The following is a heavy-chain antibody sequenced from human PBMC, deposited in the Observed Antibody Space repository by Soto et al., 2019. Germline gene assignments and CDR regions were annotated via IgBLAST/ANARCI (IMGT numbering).Heavy chain of an antibody. D-gene: IGHD3-3*02. CDR2: IGGGDDI. CDR3: AKDSISYNGIYDAFDV. V-gene: IGHV3-23*01. CDR1: GFTFSNYA. Sequence: GGSLRLSCEASGFTFSNYAMAWVRQTPGEGPEWVSTIGGGDDIFYTESVKGRFIISRDDSRSTMYLQMDNLRVEDTAIYFCAKDSISYNGIYDAFDVWGQGTVVTVSS. J-gene: IGHJ3*01.